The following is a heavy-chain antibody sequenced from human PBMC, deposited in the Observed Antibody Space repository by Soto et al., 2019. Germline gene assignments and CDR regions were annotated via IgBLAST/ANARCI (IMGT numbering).Heavy chain of an antibody. CDR3: AIVFGYCSSPFCYAFDI. CDR1: GFTFNSYG. CDR2: ISYDGSNK. Sequence: QVQLMESGGGVVQPGRSLRLSCAASGFTFNSYGMHWVRQAPGKGLEWVAVISYDGSNKYYADSVMGRFTISRDNSKNPLFWEMDSLRAEDTVVFSCAIVFGYCSSPFCYAFDIWGKGKMVPVSS. V-gene: IGHV3-30*03. J-gene: IGHJ3*02. D-gene: IGHD2-2*01.